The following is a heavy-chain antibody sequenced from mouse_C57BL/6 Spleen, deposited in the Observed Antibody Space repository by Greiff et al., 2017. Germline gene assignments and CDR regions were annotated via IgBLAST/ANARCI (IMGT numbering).Heavy chain of an antibody. Sequence: VQLQQSGPELVKPGASVKISCKASGYAFSSSWMNWVKQRPGKGLEWIGRIYPGDGDTNYNGKFKGKATLTADKSSSTAYMQLSSLTSEDSAVYFCARRSYDCYYVEAMDYWGQGTSVTVSS. CDR3: ARRSYDCYYVEAMDY. V-gene: IGHV1-82*01. J-gene: IGHJ4*01. D-gene: IGHD2-3*01. CDR1: GYAFSSSW. CDR2: IYPGDGDT.